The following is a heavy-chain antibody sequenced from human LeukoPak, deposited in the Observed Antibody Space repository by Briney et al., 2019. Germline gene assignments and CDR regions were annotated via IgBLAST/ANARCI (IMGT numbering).Heavy chain of an antibody. J-gene: IGHJ4*02. CDR1: GGSISSGDYY. D-gene: IGHD3-10*01. CDR3: ASSYGSGTPYYFDY. V-gene: IGHV4-30-4*01. Sequence: PSQTLSLTCTVSGGSISSGDYYWSWIRQPPGKGLEWIGYIYYSGSTYYNPSLKSRVTISVDMSKNQFSLKLSSVTAADTAVYYCASSYGSGTPYYFDYWGQGTLVTVSS. CDR2: IYYSGST.